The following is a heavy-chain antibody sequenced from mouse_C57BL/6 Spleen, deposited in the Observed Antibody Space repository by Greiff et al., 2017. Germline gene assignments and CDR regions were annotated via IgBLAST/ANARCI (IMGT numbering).Heavy chain of an antibody. CDR2: IYPRDGST. CDR1: GYTFTNHT. Sequence: VQLVESDAELVKPGASVKISCKASGYTFTNHTIHWMKQRPEQGLEWIGYIYPRDGSTKYNEKFKGKATLTADKSSSTAYMQLNSLTSEDSAVYFCARDYYSNYDYAMDYWGQGTSVTVSS. D-gene: IGHD2-5*01. V-gene: IGHV1-78*01. CDR3: ARDYYSNYDYAMDY. J-gene: IGHJ4*01.